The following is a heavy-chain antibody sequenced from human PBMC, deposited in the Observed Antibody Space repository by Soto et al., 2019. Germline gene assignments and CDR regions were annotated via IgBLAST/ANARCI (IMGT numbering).Heavy chain of an antibody. J-gene: IGHJ6*03. CDR1: GFTFSINA. Sequence: GGSLRLSCAASGFTFSINAMHLVRQAPGKGLEYVSGISSNGGSTYYADSVKGRFTISRDNSKNTLYLQMNSLRAEDTAVYYCAKGTVARDYYYYYMDVWGKGTTVTVSS. D-gene: IGHD5-12*01. CDR3: AKGTVARDYYYYYMDV. CDR2: ISSNGGST. V-gene: IGHV3-64*04.